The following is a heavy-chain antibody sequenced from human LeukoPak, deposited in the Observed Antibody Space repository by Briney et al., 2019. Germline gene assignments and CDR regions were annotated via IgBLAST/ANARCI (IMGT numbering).Heavy chain of an antibody. CDR3: ARDRYFQY. J-gene: IGHJ1*01. V-gene: IGHV3-7*01. D-gene: IGHD1-14*01. Sequence: GGSLRLSCAASGFTFSSYLMSWVRQAPGKGLEWVANIKHDGSEKHYVDSVKGRFTISRDNAKNSLHLQMNSLRAEDTAVYYCARDRYFQYWGQGTLVTVSS. CDR2: IKHDGSEK. CDR1: GFTFSSYL.